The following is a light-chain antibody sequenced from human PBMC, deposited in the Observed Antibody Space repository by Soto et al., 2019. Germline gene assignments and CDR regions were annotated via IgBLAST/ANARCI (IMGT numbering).Light chain of an antibody. CDR2: AAS. Sequence: DIQMTQSPSSLSASVGDRVTITCRASQSITNFLSWYQQKPGKVPKLLIYAASNLQSGVPSRFSGSGSGTDYPLTISSLHPEDFATYYCQQSFSTRITFGQGTRLEIK. CDR1: QSITNF. V-gene: IGKV1-39*01. J-gene: IGKJ5*01. CDR3: QQSFSTRIT.